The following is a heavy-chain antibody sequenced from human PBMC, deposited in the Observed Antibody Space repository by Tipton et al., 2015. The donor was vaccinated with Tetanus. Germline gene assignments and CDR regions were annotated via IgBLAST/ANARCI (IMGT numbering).Heavy chain of an antibody. D-gene: IGHD3-22*01. CDR1: GYTFTSYG. J-gene: IGHJ6*02. Sequence: QMQLVQSGAEVKKPGASVKVSCKASGYTFTSYGISWVRQAPGQGLEWMGWISAYNGNTNYAQKLQGRVTMTTDTSTSTAYTELRSLRSDDTAVYYGARDRGDYIYYGMDVWGPGTTVTVTS. V-gene: IGHV1-18*01. CDR3: ARDRGDYIYYGMDV. CDR2: ISAYNGNT.